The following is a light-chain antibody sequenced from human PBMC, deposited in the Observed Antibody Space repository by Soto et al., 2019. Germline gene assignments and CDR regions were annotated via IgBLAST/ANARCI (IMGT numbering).Light chain of an antibody. V-gene: IGLV2-14*03. CDR3: NSYTTSNTVD. J-gene: IGLJ1*01. CDR2: EVI. Sequence: QSALTQPASVSGSTGQAITVSCSGTSGLIGAHNFVSWYQQHPGKAPKLIIYEVINRPSGVSDRFSGSKSGNTASLTISGLQSEDEADYYCNSYTTSNTVDFGSGTKVTVL. CDR1: SGLIGAHNF.